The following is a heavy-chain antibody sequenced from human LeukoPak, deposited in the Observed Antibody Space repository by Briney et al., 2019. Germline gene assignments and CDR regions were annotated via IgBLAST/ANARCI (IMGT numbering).Heavy chain of an antibody. Sequence: GGSLRLSCAASGFTFSDYYMSWIRQAPGKGLEWVSYITSSSSYTNYADSVKGRFTISRDNAKRSLYLQMNSLRAEDTAVYYCARAVSVSSYYFDCWGQGTLVTVSS. CDR1: GFTFSDYY. CDR3: ARAVSVSSYYFDC. D-gene: IGHD5/OR15-5a*01. J-gene: IGHJ4*02. V-gene: IGHV3-11*06. CDR2: ITSSSSYT.